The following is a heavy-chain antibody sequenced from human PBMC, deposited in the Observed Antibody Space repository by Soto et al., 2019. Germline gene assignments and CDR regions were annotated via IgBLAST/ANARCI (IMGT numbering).Heavy chain of an antibody. D-gene: IGHD3-3*01. J-gene: IGHJ6*02. CDR1: GYTFTSYD. V-gene: IGHV1-8*01. CDR3: ARDRKFDFWRKGLDV. Sequence: QAQLVQSGAEVKKPGASVKVSCKASGYTFTSYDINWVRQAPGQGLEWLGWMDPNSGSTGYAQNFQGRVTMAMIISVNTDHRELSSLRSEDTAVYYCARDRKFDFWRKGLDVWGQMTTVTVSS. CDR2: MDPNSGST.